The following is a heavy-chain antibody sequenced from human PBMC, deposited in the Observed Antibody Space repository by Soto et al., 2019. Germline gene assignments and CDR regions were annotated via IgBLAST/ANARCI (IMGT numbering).Heavy chain of an antibody. CDR3: ARVETSWYYDILTGYYAY. Sequence: SETLSLTCTVSGGPISSHYWSWIRQPPGNGLEWIGYIYYSGSTNYNPSLKSRVTISVDTSKNQFSLKLSSVTAADTAVYYCARVETSWYYDILTGYYAYWGEGTLVTGSS. V-gene: IGHV4-59*11. J-gene: IGHJ4*02. D-gene: IGHD3-9*01. CDR2: IYYSGST. CDR1: GGPISSHY.